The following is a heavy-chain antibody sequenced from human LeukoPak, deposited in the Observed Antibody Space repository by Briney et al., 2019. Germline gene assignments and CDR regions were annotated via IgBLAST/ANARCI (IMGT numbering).Heavy chain of an antibody. Sequence: GGSLRLSCAASGFTFSSYTMNWVRQAPGKGLEWLSFISSDGVTMSHADSVKGRFSISRDNVKNSLYLQVSSLRDEDTAIYYCARDRDWAFDFWGQGTLVTVSS. J-gene: IGHJ4*02. V-gene: IGHV3-48*02. CDR3: ARDRDWAFDF. D-gene: IGHD3-9*01. CDR2: ISSDGVTM. CDR1: GFTFSSYT.